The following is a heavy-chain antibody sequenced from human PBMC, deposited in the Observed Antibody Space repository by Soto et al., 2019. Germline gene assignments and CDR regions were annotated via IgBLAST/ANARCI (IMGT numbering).Heavy chain of an antibody. J-gene: IGHJ4*02. D-gene: IGHD6-13*01. CDR3: ARGTYSSSWYYFDY. Sequence: VGSLRLSCAASGFTFSSYWMSWVRQAPGKGLEWVANIKQDGSEKYYVDSVKGRFTISRDNAKNSLYLQMNSLRAEDTAVYYCARGTYSSSWYYFDYWGQGTLVTVSS. V-gene: IGHV3-7*01. CDR2: IKQDGSEK. CDR1: GFTFSSYW.